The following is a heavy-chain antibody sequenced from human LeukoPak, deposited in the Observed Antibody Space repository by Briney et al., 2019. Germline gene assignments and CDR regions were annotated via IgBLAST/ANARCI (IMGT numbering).Heavy chain of an antibody. V-gene: IGHV3-30*03. CDR3: ARDFGGTFAVHY. CDR1: GFTFSSYG. J-gene: IGHJ4*02. CDR2: ISYDGSNK. Sequence: GGSLRLSCAASGFTFSSYGMHWVRQAPGKGLEWVAVISYDGSNKYYADSVKGRFTISRDNSKNTLYLQMNSLRAEDTAVYYCARDFGGTFAVHYWGQGTLVTVSS. D-gene: IGHD4-23*01.